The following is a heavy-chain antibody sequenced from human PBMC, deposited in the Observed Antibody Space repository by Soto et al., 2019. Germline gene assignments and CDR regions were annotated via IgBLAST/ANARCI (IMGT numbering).Heavy chain of an antibody. CDR2: ISGSGGST. D-gene: IGHD6-25*01. J-gene: IGHJ1*01. CDR1: GFTFSSYA. CDR3: AKDPGAARAAWYFQH. V-gene: IGHV3-23*01. Sequence: EVQLLESGGGLVQPGGSLRLSYAASGFTFSSYAMSWVRQAPGKGLEWVSAISGSGGSTYYADSVKGRFTISRDNSKNTLYLQMNSLRAEDTAVYYCAKDPGAARAAWYFQHWGQGTLVTVSS.